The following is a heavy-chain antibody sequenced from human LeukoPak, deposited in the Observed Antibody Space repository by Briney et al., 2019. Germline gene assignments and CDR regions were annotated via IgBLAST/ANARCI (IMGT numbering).Heavy chain of an antibody. CDR3: ARDRYGAVAWFDP. CDR2: ISSSSSYI. Sequence: GGSLRLSCAASGFTFSSYSMNWVRQAPAKGLEWVSSISSSSSYIYYADSVKGRFTISRDNAKNSLYLQMNSLRAEDTAVYYCARDRYGAVAWFDPWGQGTLLTVSS. CDR1: GFTFSSYS. V-gene: IGHV3-21*01. D-gene: IGHD4/OR15-4a*01. J-gene: IGHJ5*02.